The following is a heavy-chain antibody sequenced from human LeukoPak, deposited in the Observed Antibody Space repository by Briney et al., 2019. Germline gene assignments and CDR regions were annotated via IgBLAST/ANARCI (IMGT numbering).Heavy chain of an antibody. Sequence: SETLSLTCAVYDGSFSGYYWSWIRQPPGKGLEWIGEINHSGSTNYNPSLKSRVTISVDTSKNQFSLKLSSVTAADTAVYYCARGAVAEGFDYWGQGTLVTVSS. CDR1: DGSFSGYY. V-gene: IGHV4-34*01. CDR3: ARGAVAEGFDY. J-gene: IGHJ4*02. D-gene: IGHD6-19*01. CDR2: INHSGST.